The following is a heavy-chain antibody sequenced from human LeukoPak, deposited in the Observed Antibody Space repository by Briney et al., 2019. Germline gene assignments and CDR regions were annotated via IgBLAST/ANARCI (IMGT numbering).Heavy chain of an antibody. J-gene: IGHJ4*02. CDR3: ARHGGYSSGWLYFDY. V-gene: IGHV4-4*02. CDR1: GGSISSTNW. D-gene: IGHD6-19*01. Sequence: SETLSLTCGVSGGSISSTNWWSWVRQPPGQGLEWIGEISLSGVTYYNPSLKSRVTISVDTSKNQFSLKLSSVTAADTAVYYCARHGGYSSGWLYFDYWGQGTLVTVPS. CDR2: ISLSGVT.